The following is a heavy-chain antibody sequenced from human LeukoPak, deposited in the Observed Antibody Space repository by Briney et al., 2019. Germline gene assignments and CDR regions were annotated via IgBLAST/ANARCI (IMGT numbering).Heavy chain of an antibody. CDR2: ISSSSSTI. J-gene: IGHJ4*02. V-gene: IGHV3-48*01. CDR3: ATDCSGGSCYPIFDY. Sequence: GGSLRLSCAASGLTFSSYSMNWVRQAPGKGLGWVSYISSSSSTIYYADSVKGRFTISRDNAKNSLYLRMNSLRAEDTAVYYCATDCSGGSCYPIFDYWGQGTLVTVSS. D-gene: IGHD2-15*01. CDR1: GLTFSSYS.